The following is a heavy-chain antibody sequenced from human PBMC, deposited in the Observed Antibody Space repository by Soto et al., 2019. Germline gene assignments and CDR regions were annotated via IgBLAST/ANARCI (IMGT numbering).Heavy chain of an antibody. D-gene: IGHD4-17*01. J-gene: IGHJ5*02. V-gene: IGHV3-23*01. CDR1: GFTFSSYG. CDR3: VSLVTTGS. CDR2: VSGSGGTT. Sequence: EVQLLESGGGFVQPGGSLRLACAASGFTFSSYGMSWVRQAPGKGLEWVSTVSGSGGTTYYADSVKGRFTISRDNSKNYLYLQMNSLRAEDTAVYYCVSLVTTGSWGQGSLVTVSS.